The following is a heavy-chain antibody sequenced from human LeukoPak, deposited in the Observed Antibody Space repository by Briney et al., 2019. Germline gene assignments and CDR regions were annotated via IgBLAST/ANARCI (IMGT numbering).Heavy chain of an antibody. CDR2: ISAYNGNT. CDR3: ARGGHELDY. D-gene: IGHD6-25*01. V-gene: IGHV1-18*01. J-gene: IGHJ4*02. Sequence: GASVKVSCTTSGYTFTNYDITWVRQAPGQGLEWMGWISAYNGNTNYAQNLQGRVTMTTDTSTSTAYMELRSLRSDDTAVLYCARGGHELDYWGQGTLVTVSS. CDR1: GYTFTNYD.